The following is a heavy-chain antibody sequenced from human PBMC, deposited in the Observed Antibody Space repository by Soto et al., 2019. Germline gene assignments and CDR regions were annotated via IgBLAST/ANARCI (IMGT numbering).Heavy chain of an antibody. V-gene: IGHV1-18*01. CDR1: GYTFTRSG. CDR2: ISTYNGDT. Sequence: ASAKVSCTASGYTFTRSGISCVRQAPGQGLEWMGWISTYNGDTNYADSVKGRFTISRDNSKNTLYLQMNSLRAEDTAVYYCARDFDYGEDYYYYGMDVWGQGTTVTVSS. D-gene: IGHD4-17*01. CDR3: ARDFDYGEDYYYYGMDV. J-gene: IGHJ6*02.